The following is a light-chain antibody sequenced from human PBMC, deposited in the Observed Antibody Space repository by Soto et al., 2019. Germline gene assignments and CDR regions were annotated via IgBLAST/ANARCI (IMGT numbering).Light chain of an antibody. CDR2: GVS. CDR3: QHYDNWPFT. V-gene: IGKV3-20*01. CDR1: QTINSGY. J-gene: IGKJ5*01. Sequence: IVLTQSPGTLSSSPGERATLSCRASQTINSGYLAWYQHKRGQAPRLLIYGVSARAIGIPDRFSGSGSGTEFTLTISSLQSEDFAIYYCQHYDNWPFTLGQGTRLEIK.